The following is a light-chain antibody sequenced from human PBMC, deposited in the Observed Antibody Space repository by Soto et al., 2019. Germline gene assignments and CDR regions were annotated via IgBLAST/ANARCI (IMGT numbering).Light chain of an antibody. V-gene: IGKV3-20*01. Sequence: EIVLTQSPRTLSLSPGERATLSCRASQSVSSSYLAWYQQKPGQAPRLLIYGASSRATGIPDRFSGSGSGTDFTLTISRLELGDFAVYYCQQYGSSPTTFGQGTKVDIK. CDR2: GAS. J-gene: IGKJ1*01. CDR3: QQYGSSPTT. CDR1: QSVSSSY.